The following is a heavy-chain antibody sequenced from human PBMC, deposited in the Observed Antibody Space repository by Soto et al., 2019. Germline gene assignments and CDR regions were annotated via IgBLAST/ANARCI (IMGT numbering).Heavy chain of an antibody. V-gene: IGHV3-21*01. CDR3: ARAAGNHRDFFDY. CDR1: GFTFSSYS. J-gene: IGHJ4*02. CDR2: ISSSSSYI. D-gene: IGHD2-21*01. Sequence: GGSLRLSCAASGFTFSSYSMNWVRQAPGKGLEWVSSISSSSSYIYYADSVKGRFTISRDNAKNSLYLQMNSLRAEDTAVYYLARAAGNHRDFFDYWAQRTLVTVPQ.